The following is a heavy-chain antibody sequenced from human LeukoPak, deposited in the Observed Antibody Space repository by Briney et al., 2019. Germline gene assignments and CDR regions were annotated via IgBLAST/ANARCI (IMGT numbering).Heavy chain of an antibody. J-gene: IGHJ4*02. Sequence: GRSLRLSCAASGFTFSSYGMHWVRQATGKGLEWVAVISYDGSNKYYADSVKGRFTISRDNSKNTLYLQMNSLRAEDTAVYYCAKSGSSGWYGDYWGQGTLVTVSS. CDR1: GFTFSSYG. CDR2: ISYDGSNK. V-gene: IGHV3-30*18. CDR3: AKSGSSGWYGDY. D-gene: IGHD6-19*01.